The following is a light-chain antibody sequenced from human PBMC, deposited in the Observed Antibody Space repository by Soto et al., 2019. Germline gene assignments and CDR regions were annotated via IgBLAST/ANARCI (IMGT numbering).Light chain of an antibody. CDR3: QQYGSSGT. CDR2: GAS. J-gene: IGKJ1*01. Sequence: EIVFTQSPGTLSLSRRERVTLSCRASQSVSSGYFAWHQQTPGHAPRLRIYGASNRATGIPGRFSGSGSGTDFTLTISRMEPEDFAVYYCQQYGSSGTFGQGTKVDIK. CDR1: QSVSSGY. V-gene: IGKV3-20*01.